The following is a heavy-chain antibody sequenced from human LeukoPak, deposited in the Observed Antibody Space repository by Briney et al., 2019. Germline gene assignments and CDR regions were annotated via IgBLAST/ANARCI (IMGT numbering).Heavy chain of an antibody. D-gene: IGHD4-11*01. Sequence: PGGSLRLSCATSGFTFSHYGMHWVRQAPGKGLEWVAVIWSDGTNRYYGDPVKGRFTISRDNFQRTVYPQMDGLRAEDTAVYYCAKDAQRGFDYSNSLDKWGEGTLVTVSS. CDR1: GFTFSHYG. V-gene: IGHV3-33*06. CDR2: IWSDGTNR. CDR3: AKDAQRGFDYSNSLDK. J-gene: IGHJ4*02.